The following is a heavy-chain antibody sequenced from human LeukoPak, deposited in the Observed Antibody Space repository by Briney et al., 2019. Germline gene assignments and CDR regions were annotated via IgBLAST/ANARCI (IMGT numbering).Heavy chain of an antibody. CDR1: GYTFTGYY. D-gene: IGHD3-16*01. J-gene: IGHJ4*02. Sequence: ASVKVSCKASGYTFTGYYIHWMRQAPGQGLEWMGWINPNSGGTNYAQKFQGRVTMTRDTSISTAYMELSRLRSDDTAVYYCARESTIGLTCFDYWGQGTQVTVSS. CDR3: ARESTIGLTCFDY. CDR2: INPNSGGT. V-gene: IGHV1-2*02.